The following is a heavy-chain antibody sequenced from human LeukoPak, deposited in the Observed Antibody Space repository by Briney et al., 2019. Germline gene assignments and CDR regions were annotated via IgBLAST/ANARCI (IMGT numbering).Heavy chain of an antibody. CDR3: ARRIAVAGTKYSYGMDV. J-gene: IGHJ6*02. Sequence: GESLKISCKGSGYSFTSYWISWVRQMPGKGLEWMGRIDPSDSYTNYSPSFQGHVTISADKSISTAYLQWSSLKASDTAMYYCARRIAVAGTKYSYGMDVWGQGTTVTVSS. D-gene: IGHD6-19*01. CDR1: GYSFTSYW. V-gene: IGHV5-10-1*01. CDR2: IDPSDSYT.